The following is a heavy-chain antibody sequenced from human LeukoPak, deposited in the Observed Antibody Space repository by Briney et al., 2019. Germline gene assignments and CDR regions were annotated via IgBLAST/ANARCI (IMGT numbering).Heavy chain of an antibody. CDR1: GGTFSSYA. V-gene: IGHV1-3*01. CDR2: INAGNGNT. Sequence: GASVKVSCKASGGTFSSYAISWVRQAPGQRLEWMGWINAGNGNTKYSQKFQGRVTITTDESTSTAYMELSSLRSEDTAVYYCAIKYSSSWYAGFDPWGQGTLVTVSS. D-gene: IGHD6-13*01. J-gene: IGHJ5*02. CDR3: AIKYSSSWYAGFDP.